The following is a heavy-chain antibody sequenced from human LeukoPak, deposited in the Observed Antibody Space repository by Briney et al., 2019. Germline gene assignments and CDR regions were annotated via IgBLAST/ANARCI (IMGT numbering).Heavy chain of an antibody. Sequence: PSETLSLTCDVSGGFISSGTHYWTWIRQPVGKGLEWLGRLFTSGSPTYNSSLKSRLTISMDKSKNQFSLKLSSVTAADTAVYYCARGITRRRTFDIWGQGTMVTVSS. J-gene: IGHJ3*02. CDR3: ARGITRRRTFDI. CDR2: LFTSGSP. CDR1: GGFISSGTHY. D-gene: IGHD3-10*01. V-gene: IGHV4-61*02.